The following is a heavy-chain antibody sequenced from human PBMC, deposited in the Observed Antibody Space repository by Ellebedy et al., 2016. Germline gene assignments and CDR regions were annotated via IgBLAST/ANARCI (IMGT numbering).Heavy chain of an antibody. CDR1: GFTFSSYD. CDR2: IGTAGDT. CDR3: ARETGGSYFYYYGMDV. J-gene: IGHJ6*02. V-gene: IGHV3-13*01. Sequence: GGSLRLXXAASGFTFSSYDMHWVRQATGKGLEWVSAIGTAGDTYYPGSVKGRFTISRENAKNSLYLQMNSLRAGDTAVYYCARETGGSYFYYYGMDVWGQGTTVTVSS. D-gene: IGHD1-26*01.